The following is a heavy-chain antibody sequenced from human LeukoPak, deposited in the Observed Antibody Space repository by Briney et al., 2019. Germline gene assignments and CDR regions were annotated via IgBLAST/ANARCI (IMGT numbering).Heavy chain of an antibody. CDR2: INPNSGGT. D-gene: IGHD3-10*01. CDR3: ARNIWFGESADAFDI. V-gene: IGHV1-2*02. CDR1: GYTFTGYY. J-gene: IGHJ3*02. Sequence: ASVKVSCKASGYTFTGYYMHWVRQAAGQGLEWMGWINPNSGGTNYAQKFRGRVTMTRDKSIRTAYMELSRLTSDDTAVYFCARNIWFGESADAFDIWGQGTMVTVSS.